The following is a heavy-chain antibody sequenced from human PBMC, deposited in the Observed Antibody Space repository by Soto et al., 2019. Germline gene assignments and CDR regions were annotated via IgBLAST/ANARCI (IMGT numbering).Heavy chain of an antibody. Sequence: EVQLVESGGGLVKPGGSLRLSCAASGFTFSSYSMNWVRQAPGKGLEWVSSIRSRSEHIYHADSVKGRFTISRDNAENSRYLQMNSLRAEDTAVYYCARRSGNYAMDVWGQGTTVTVSS. CDR2: IRSRSEHI. D-gene: IGHD1-1*01. V-gene: IGHV3-21*01. CDR1: GFTFSSYS. CDR3: ARRSGNYAMDV. J-gene: IGHJ6*02.